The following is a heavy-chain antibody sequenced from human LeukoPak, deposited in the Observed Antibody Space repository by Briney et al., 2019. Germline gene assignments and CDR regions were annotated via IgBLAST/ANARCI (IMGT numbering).Heavy chain of an antibody. Sequence: GGSLRLSCAASGFTFSSYEMNWVRQAPGKGLEWVSYISSSGSTIYYADSVKGRFTISRDNAKNSLYLQMNSLRGEDTAVYYCARGRSSSWLSSPSWFDPWGQGTLVTVSS. CDR1: GFTFSSYE. V-gene: IGHV3-48*03. J-gene: IGHJ5*02. D-gene: IGHD6-13*01. CDR3: ARGRSSSWLSSPSWFDP. CDR2: ISSSGSTI.